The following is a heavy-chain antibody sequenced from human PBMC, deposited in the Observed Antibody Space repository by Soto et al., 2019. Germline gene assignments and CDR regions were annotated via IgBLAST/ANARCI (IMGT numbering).Heavy chain of an antibody. CDR2: IYHSGST. D-gene: IGHD3-16*01. CDR1: GASISSGNW. V-gene: IGHV4-4*02. CDR3: ASHRGNTFGPYDY. J-gene: IGHJ4*01. Sequence: VQLQESGPGLVKPSGTLSLTCAVSGASISSGNWWSWVRQSPGKGLEWLGEIYHSGSTNHNPSLKSRVTISVDKSRNQVSLKLSSMTAADTAVYFCASHRGNTFGPYDYWGQGTQVTVSS.